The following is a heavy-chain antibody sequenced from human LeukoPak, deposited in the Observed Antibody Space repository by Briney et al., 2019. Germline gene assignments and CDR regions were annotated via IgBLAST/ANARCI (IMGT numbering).Heavy chain of an antibody. CDR3: AREGPRRTGYNADY. V-gene: IGHV4-59*01. CDR2: IYDGGNT. Sequence: SETLSLTCTVSGGSINSYYWSWIRQPPGKGLEWIGNIYDGGNTNYNPSLKSRVTISVDTSKNQFSLNLSSVTVAGTAVYYCAREGPRRTGYNADYWGQGTLATVSS. CDR1: GGSINSYY. J-gene: IGHJ4*02. D-gene: IGHD5-24*01.